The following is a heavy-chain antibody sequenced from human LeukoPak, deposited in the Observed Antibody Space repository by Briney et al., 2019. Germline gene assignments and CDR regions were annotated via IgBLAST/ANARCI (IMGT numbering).Heavy chain of an antibody. Sequence: SETLSLTCTVSGGSIRSDSYYWIWLRPPTGKGLEWIGRIFNSGHTQYTPPLKSRVTMSVDTSKNQFSLKLSSVTAADTAVYYCAREGLNMVRGVIPKEAWGWFDPWGQGTLVTVSS. CDR2: IFNSGHT. D-gene: IGHD3-10*01. J-gene: IGHJ5*02. CDR3: AREGLNMVRGVIPKEAWGWFDP. V-gene: IGHV4-61*02. CDR1: GGSIRSDSYY.